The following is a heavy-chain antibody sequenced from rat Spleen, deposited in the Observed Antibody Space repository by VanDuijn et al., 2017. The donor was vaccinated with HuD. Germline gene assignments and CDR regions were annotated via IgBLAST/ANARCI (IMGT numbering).Heavy chain of an antibody. V-gene: IGHV5-29*01. Sequence: EVQLVESGGGLVQPGRSLKLSCAASGFTLSDYYMAWVRQAPTKGLEWVATITYDGSSTYYRDSVKGRFTISRDNAKSTLYLQMDSLRSEDTATYYCARWDYSSYPDYWGQGVMVTVSS. CDR1: GFTLSDYY. D-gene: IGHD1-8*01. CDR2: ITYDGSST. CDR3: ARWDYSSYPDY. J-gene: IGHJ2*01.